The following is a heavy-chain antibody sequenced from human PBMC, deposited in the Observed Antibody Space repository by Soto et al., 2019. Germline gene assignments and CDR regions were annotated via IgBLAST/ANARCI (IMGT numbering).Heavy chain of an antibody. Sequence: LSRTCSVSGASIRSGGYYWSWLRQSPGKGLEWIGHIYYTGSTFYSPSLKSRLTISLDTSKNQFSLDLRSVTAADTAMYYCARIEMASIKWGRGTLVTVSS. CDR2: IYYTGST. V-gene: IGHV4-31*03. J-gene: IGHJ4*02. CDR1: GASIRSGGYY. CDR3: ARIEMASIK.